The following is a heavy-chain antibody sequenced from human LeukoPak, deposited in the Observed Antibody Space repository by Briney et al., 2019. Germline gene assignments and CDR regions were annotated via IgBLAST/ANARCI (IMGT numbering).Heavy chain of an antibody. J-gene: IGHJ5*02. CDR1: GGSISSSSYY. CDR3: ARGLNLFHDFWSGYHKYNWFDP. Sequence: KPSETLSLTCTVSGGSISSSSYYWGWIRQPPGKGLEWIGRIYTSGSTNYNPSLKSRVTISVDTSKNQFSLKLSSVTAADTAVYYCARGLNLFHDFWSGYHKYNWFDPWGQGTLVTVSS. V-gene: IGHV4-61*02. D-gene: IGHD3-3*01. CDR2: IYTSGST.